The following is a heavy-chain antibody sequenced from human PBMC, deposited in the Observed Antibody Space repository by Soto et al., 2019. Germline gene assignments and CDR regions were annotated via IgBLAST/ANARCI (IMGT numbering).Heavy chain of an antibody. V-gene: IGHV1-3*01. J-gene: IGHJ5*02. CDR1: GYTFTSYA. Sequence: ASVKVSCKASGYTFTSYAMHWARQAPGQRLEWMGWINAGNGNTKYSQKFQGRVTITRDTSASTAYMELSSLRSEDTAVYYCARGRYYDFWSGPKSRWFDTWGQGTLVTVSS. CDR3: ARGRYYDFWSGPKSRWFDT. D-gene: IGHD3-3*01. CDR2: INAGNGNT.